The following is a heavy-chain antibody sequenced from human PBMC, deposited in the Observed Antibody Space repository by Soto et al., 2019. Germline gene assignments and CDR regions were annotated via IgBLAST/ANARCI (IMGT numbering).Heavy chain of an antibody. Sequence: GASVKVSCKASGYTFTSFGISWVRQAPGQGLEWMGWISAYNANTNYAQKLQGRVTMTTDTSTSTAYMELRSLRSDDTAVYYCARDYDILTGYPDIDYWGQGTLVTVSS. D-gene: IGHD3-9*01. CDR1: GYTFTSFG. CDR2: ISAYNANT. V-gene: IGHV1-18*01. J-gene: IGHJ4*02. CDR3: ARDYDILTGYPDIDY.